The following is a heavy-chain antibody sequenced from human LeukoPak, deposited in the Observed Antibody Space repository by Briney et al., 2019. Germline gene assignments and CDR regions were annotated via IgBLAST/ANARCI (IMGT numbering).Heavy chain of an antibody. CDR3: AREGRGIQLQTYFDY. V-gene: IGHV4-59*01. Sequence: SETLSLTCTVSGGSISSYYWSWIRQPPGKGLEWIGYIYYSGSTNYNPSLKSRVTISVDTSKNQFSLKLSSVTAADTAVYYCAREGRGIQLQTYFDYWGQGTLVTVSS. CDR1: GGSISSYY. D-gene: IGHD2-2*01. J-gene: IGHJ4*02. CDR2: IYYSGST.